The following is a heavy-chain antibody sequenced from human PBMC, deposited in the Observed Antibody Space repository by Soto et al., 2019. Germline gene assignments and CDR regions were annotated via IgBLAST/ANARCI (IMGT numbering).Heavy chain of an antibody. CDR1: GGSFSGYY. D-gene: IGHD3-3*01. CDR3: ARDETIFGVVIQNWFDP. V-gene: IGHV4-34*01. CDR2: INHSGST. Sequence: PSETLSLTCAVYGGSFSGYYWSWIRQPPGKGLEWIGEINHSGSTNYNPSLKSRVTISVDTSKNQFSLKLSSVTAADTAVYYCARDETIFGVVIQNWFDPWGQGTLVTVSS. J-gene: IGHJ5*02.